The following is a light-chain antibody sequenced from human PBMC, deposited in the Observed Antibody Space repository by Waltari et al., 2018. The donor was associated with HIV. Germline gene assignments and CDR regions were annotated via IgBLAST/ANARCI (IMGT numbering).Light chain of an antibody. Sequence: QSALTQPHSVSGSPGQSVTISCTGTSSDVGGYDSVSWYPQHPGKAPKFIIYDVTQRPAGVPARFSASKSGNTASLTISDLQTEDEADYYCSSFAGTYTWVFGGGTKLTVL. V-gene: IGLV2-11*01. J-gene: IGLJ3*02. CDR1: SSDVGGYDS. CDR2: DVT. CDR3: SSFAGTYTWV.